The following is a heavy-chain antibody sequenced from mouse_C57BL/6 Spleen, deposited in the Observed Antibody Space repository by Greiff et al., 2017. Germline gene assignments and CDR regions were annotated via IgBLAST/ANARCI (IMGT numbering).Heavy chain of an antibody. J-gene: IGHJ3*01. V-gene: IGHV1-15*01. CDR3: TRGGYDGGLFAY. Sequence: QVQLQQSGAELVRPGASVTLSCKASGYTFTDYEMHWVKQTPVHGLEWIGAIDPETGGTAYNQKFKGKAILTADKSSSTAYLELRSLTSEDSAVYYCTRGGYDGGLFAYWGQGTLVTVSA. D-gene: IGHD2-2*01. CDR2: IDPETGGT. CDR1: GYTFTDYE.